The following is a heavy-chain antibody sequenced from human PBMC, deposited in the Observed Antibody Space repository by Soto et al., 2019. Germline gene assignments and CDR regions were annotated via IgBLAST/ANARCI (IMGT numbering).Heavy chain of an antibody. CDR1: GYTFTSYG. CDR2: ISAYNGNT. CDR3: ASDGAVAGFDAFDI. D-gene: IGHD6-19*01. J-gene: IGHJ3*02. Sequence: ASVKVSCKASGYTFTSYGISWVRQAPGQGLEWMGWISAYNGNTNYAQKLQGRVTMTTDTSTSTAYMELRSLRSDDTAVYYCASDGAVAGFDAFDIWGQGTMVTVSS. V-gene: IGHV1-18*01.